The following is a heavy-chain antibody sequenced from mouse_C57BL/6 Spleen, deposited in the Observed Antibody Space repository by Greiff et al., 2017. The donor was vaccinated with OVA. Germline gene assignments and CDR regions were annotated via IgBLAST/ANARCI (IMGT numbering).Heavy chain of an antibody. CDR1: GFNIKDDY. CDR3: TYTGFAY. V-gene: IGHV14-4*01. D-gene: IGHD1-1*01. Sequence: EVQLVESGAELVRPGASVKLSCTASGFNIKDDYMHWVKQRPEQGLEWIGWIDPENGDTEYASKFQGKATITADTSSNTAYLQLSSLTSEDTAVYYCTYTGFAYWGQGTLVTVSA. CDR2: IDPENGDT. J-gene: IGHJ3*01.